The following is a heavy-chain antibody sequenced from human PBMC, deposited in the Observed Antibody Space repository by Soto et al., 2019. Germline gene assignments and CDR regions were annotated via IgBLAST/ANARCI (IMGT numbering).Heavy chain of an antibody. CDR2: ISSSSSYI. V-gene: IGHV3-21*06. CDR3: ARDIGEMSAV. J-gene: IGHJ4*02. CDR1: GFTFSSST. D-gene: IGHD3-10*01. Sequence: GGSLSLSCTGSGFTFSSSTMTWVRQGPGKGLEWVSSISSSSSYIYFADSLKGRFTISRDNAKNSLYLQMNSLRAEDTAVYYCARDIGEMSAVWGQGTQVTVSS.